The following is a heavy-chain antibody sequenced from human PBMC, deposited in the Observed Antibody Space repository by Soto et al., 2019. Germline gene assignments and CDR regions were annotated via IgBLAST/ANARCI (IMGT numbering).Heavy chain of an antibody. D-gene: IGHD5-18*01. CDR1: GFTFSSYA. V-gene: IGHV3-23*01. CDR2: ISGSGGST. J-gene: IGHJ4*02. Sequence: PGGSLRLSCAASGFTFSSYAMSWVRQAPGKGLEWVSAISGSGGSTYYADSVKGRFTISRDNSKNTLYLQMNSLRAEDTAVYYCAKDPIAIQLWPKYYFDYWGQGTLVTVSS. CDR3: AKDPIAIQLWPKYYFDY.